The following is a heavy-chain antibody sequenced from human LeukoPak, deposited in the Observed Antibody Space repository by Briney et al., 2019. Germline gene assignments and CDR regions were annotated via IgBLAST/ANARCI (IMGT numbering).Heavy chain of an antibody. CDR2: IIPIFGTA. V-gene: IGHV1-69*05. J-gene: IGHJ5*02. CDR1: GYIFTNYG. CDR3: ARGTNYDILTGYPRGDWFDP. Sequence: ASVKVSCKASGYIFTNYGISWLRQAPGQGLEWMGGIIPIFGTANYAQKFQGRVTITTDESTSTAYMELSSLRSEDTAVYYCARGTNYDILTGYPRGDWFDPWGQGTLVTVSS. D-gene: IGHD3-9*01.